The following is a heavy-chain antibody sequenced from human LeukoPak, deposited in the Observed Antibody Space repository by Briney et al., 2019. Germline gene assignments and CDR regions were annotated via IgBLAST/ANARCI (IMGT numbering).Heavy chain of an antibody. CDR1: GFTFSRNG. CDR3: ATLGPKYGSGSYYYMDV. D-gene: IGHD3-10*01. CDR2: ISYDGSDK. Sequence: GGSLRLSCAASGFTFSRNGMHWVRQAPGKGLEWVAIISYDGSDKYYADSVKGRFTISRDNSKNTLYLQMNSLRAEDTAVYYCATLGPKYGSGSYYYMDVWGKGTTVTVSS. J-gene: IGHJ6*03. V-gene: IGHV3-30*03.